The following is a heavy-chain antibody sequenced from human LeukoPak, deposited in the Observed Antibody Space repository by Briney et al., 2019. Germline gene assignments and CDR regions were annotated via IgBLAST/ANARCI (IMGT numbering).Heavy chain of an antibody. J-gene: IGHJ5*02. CDR2: TYYRSKWYN. CDR1: GDSVSSNSAA. D-gene: IGHD3-3*01. Sequence: SQTLSLTCAISGDSVSSNSAARNWIRQSPSRGLEWLGRTYYRSKWYNDYAVSVKSRITINPDTSKNQFSLQLNSVTPEDTAVYYCARGLITIFGVVTAANWFDPWGQGTLVTVSS. V-gene: IGHV6-1*01. CDR3: ARGLITIFGVVTAANWFDP.